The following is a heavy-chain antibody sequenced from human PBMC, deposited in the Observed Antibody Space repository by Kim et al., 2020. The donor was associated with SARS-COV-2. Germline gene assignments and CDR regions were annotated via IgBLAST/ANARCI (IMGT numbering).Heavy chain of an antibody. CDR3: TTDRPDY. Sequence: DCETTDYAAPVKGRFTISRDDSNNPLYQQMKSLKTEDTAVYYCTTDRPDYWGQGTLVTVSS. CDR2: DCETT. J-gene: IGHJ4*02. V-gene: IGHV3-15*01.